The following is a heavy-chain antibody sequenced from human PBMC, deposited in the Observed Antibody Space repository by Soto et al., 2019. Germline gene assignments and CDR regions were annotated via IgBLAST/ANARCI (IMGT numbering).Heavy chain of an antibody. V-gene: IGHV4-34*01. D-gene: IGHD2-15*01. CDR3: ARTEDIVVESRYYYYMDV. CDR1: GGSFRGYF. J-gene: IGHJ6*03. Sequence: SETLSLTCAVYGGSFRGYFWSWVRQPPGKGLEWIGEINHSGSTNYNPSLKSRVTISVDTSKNQFSLKLSSVTAADTAVYYCARTEDIVVESRYYYYMDVWGKGTTVTVSS. CDR2: INHSGST.